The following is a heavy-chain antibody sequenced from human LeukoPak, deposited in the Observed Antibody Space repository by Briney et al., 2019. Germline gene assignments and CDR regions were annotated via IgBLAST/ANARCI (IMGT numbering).Heavy chain of an antibody. V-gene: IGHV3-9*01. D-gene: IGHD1-26*01. Sequence: PGRSLRLSCAASGFTFDDYAMHWVRQAPGKGLEWVSGIGWNSGGIVYADSVKGRFTISRDNAKNSLSLQMNSLRAEDTALYYCAREMAAYYPNPRYYFDYWGQGTLVTVSS. CDR1: GFTFDDYA. J-gene: IGHJ4*02. CDR3: AREMAAYYPNPRYYFDY. CDR2: IGWNSGGI.